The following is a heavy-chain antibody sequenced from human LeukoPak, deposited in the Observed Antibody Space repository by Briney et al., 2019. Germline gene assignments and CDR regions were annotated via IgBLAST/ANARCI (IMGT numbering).Heavy chain of an antibody. CDR1: CGSINSYY. CDR2: IYYSGRT. Sequence: SETLSLTCTVSCGSINSYYWSWIRQPPGKGLEWIGYIYYSGRTNYNPSLKSRSTISVNTSKNQFSLKLSSVKAADTAVYYCARDCGGDCFAALDIWGQGTMVTVSS. CDR3: ARDCGGDCFAALDI. J-gene: IGHJ3*02. V-gene: IGHV4-59*12. D-gene: IGHD2-21*02.